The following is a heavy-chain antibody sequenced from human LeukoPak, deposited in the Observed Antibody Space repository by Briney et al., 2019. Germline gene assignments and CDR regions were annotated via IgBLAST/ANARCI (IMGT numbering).Heavy chain of an antibody. CDR3: ARPRLEYCSGGSCFDAFDI. CDR1: GFTFSSYA. CDR2: ISGSGSTT. V-gene: IGHV3-23*01. J-gene: IGHJ3*02. D-gene: IGHD2-15*01. Sequence: GGSLRLSCAASGFTFSSYAMSWVRQAPGKGLEWVSAISGSGSTTYYADSVKGRFTISRDNSKNTLFLQMNSLTAEDTAIYSCARPRLEYCSGGSCFDAFDIWGQGTMVTVSS.